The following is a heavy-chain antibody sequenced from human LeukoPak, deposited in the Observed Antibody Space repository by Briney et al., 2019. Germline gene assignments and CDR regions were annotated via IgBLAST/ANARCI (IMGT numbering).Heavy chain of an antibody. CDR1: GYTFTSYG. Sequence: ASVKVSCKASGYTFTSYGISWVRQAPGQGLEWMGWISAYNGNTNYAQKLQGRVTMTTDTSTSTAYMELRSLRSDDTAVYYCARSRLAGDGGNWFDPWGQGTLVTVSS. V-gene: IGHV1-18*01. CDR3: ARSRLAGDGGNWFDP. J-gene: IGHJ5*02. D-gene: IGHD7-27*01. CDR2: ISAYNGNT.